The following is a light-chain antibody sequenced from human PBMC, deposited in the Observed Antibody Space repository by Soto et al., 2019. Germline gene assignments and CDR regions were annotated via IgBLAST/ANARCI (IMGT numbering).Light chain of an antibody. CDR2: DVS. Sequence: QSVLTQPASVSGSPGQSITISCTGTSSDVGGYNYVSWYQQHPGKAPKLMIYDVSNRPSGVSNRFSGSKSGNTASLTISGLQADDEADYYCCSYTASHTYVFGTGTKVTVL. CDR1: SSDVGGYNY. V-gene: IGLV2-14*01. CDR3: CSYTASHTYV. J-gene: IGLJ1*01.